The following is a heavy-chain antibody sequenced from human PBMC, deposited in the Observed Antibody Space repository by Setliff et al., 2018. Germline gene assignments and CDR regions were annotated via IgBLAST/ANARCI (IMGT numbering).Heavy chain of an antibody. J-gene: IGHJ4*02. D-gene: IGHD2-8*01. Sequence: ASVKVSCKTSGYTFNDYGITWVRQVPGRGLEWMGWIASATGKTYSAEKFQDRVTLTTDTSTSTAYLALRSLGSDDTAVYYCSRLVRFCTKTACQRLSGGEFWGQGTLVTVSS. CDR2: IASATGKT. CDR1: GYTFNDYG. V-gene: IGHV1-18*01. CDR3: SRLVRFCTKTACQRLSGGEF.